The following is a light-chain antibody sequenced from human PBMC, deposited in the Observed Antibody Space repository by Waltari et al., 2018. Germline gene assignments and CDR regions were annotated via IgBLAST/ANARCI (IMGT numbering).Light chain of an antibody. J-gene: IGLJ3*02. V-gene: IGLV3-1*01. Sequence: SYGLTQPPSVSVSPGPTADIPCPGHKLGDQYACWYQQKPGQSPVLVIYQDRKRPPGIPERFSGSNSGNTATLTISGTHAMDEADYYCQAWDSATVVFGGGTKLTVL. CDR2: QDR. CDR3: QAWDSATVV. CDR1: KLGDQY.